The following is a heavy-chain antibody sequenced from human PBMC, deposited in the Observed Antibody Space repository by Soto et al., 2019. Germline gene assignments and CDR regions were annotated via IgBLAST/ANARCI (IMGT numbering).Heavy chain of an antibody. D-gene: IGHD3-22*01. Sequence: SETLSLTCTVSGGSISSYYWSWIRQPPGKGLEWIGYIYYSGSTNYNPSLKSRVTISVDTSKNQFSLRLSSVTAADTAVYYCARERTASSSGYFDYWGQGTPVTVSS. CDR2: IYYSGST. J-gene: IGHJ4*02. CDR1: GGSISSYY. CDR3: ARERTASSSGYFDY. V-gene: IGHV4-59*01.